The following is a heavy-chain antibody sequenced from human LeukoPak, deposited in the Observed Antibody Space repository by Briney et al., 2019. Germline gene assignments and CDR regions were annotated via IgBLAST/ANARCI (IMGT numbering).Heavy chain of an antibody. CDR2: ISYDGSNK. J-gene: IGHJ6*02. Sequence: GSLRLSCAASGFTFSSYAMHWVRQAPGKGLEWVAVISYDGSNKYYADSVKGRFTISRDNSKNTLYLQMSSLRAEDTAVYYCARDLSSGYDWYYYYYGMDVWGQGTTVTVSS. D-gene: IGHD5-12*01. CDR1: GFTFSSYA. CDR3: ARDLSSGYDWYYYYYGMDV. V-gene: IGHV3-30-3*01.